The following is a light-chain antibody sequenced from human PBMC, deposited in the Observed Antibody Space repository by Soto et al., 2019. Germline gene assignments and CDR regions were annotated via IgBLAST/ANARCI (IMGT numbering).Light chain of an antibody. CDR1: QSVTSNY. Sequence: LKQSAGTLSLYQGERATLSCRASQSVTSNYVAWYQQKPGQAPRLLIDGASSRATGVPDRFSGTGSGTDFTLTISRLEPEDFAVFYCQQYGISPITFGQVT. CDR3: QQYGISPIT. J-gene: IGKJ5*01. CDR2: GAS. V-gene: IGKV3-20*01.